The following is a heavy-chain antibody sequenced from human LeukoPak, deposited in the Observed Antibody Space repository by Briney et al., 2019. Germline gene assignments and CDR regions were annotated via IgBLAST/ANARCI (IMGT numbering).Heavy chain of an antibody. CDR3: ARGRSYYYYYYYMDV. CDR1: GGSISSYY. D-gene: IGHD3-10*01. Sequence: SETLSLTCTVSGGSISSYYWSWIRQPPGKGLEWIGYIYYSGSTNYNPSLKSRVTISVDTSKNQFSLKLSSVTAADTAVYYCARGRSYYYYYYYMDVWGKGTTVTVSS. V-gene: IGHV4-59*12. CDR2: IYYSGST. J-gene: IGHJ6*03.